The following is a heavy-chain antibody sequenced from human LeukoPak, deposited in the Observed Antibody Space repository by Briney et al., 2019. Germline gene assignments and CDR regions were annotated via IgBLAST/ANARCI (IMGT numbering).Heavy chain of an antibody. Sequence: GGSLRLSCAASGFTFDDYAMHWVRQAPGKGLEWVSGISWNSGSIGYADSVKGRFTISRDNAKNSLYLQMNSLRAEDTALYYCAKPVWSSSWQYIDYWGQGTLVTVSS. CDR2: ISWNSGSI. V-gene: IGHV3-9*01. CDR3: AKPVWSSSWQYIDY. J-gene: IGHJ4*02. CDR1: GFTFDDYA. D-gene: IGHD6-13*01.